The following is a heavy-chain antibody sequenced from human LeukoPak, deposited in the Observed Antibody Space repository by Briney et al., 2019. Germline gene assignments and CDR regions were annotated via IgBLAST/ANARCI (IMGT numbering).Heavy chain of an antibody. CDR3: AKDRDLTGDRKPGYFDD. D-gene: IGHD7-27*01. CDR2: ISGIGGST. Sequence: GGSLRLSCAASGFTFSRYAMSWVRQAPGKGLVWVSAISGIGGSTYYADSVKGRFTISRDNSKSTLYLQMNSLRAEDTAVYYCAKDRDLTGDRKPGYFDDWGQGTLVTVSS. CDR1: GFTFSRYA. J-gene: IGHJ4*01. V-gene: IGHV3-23*01.